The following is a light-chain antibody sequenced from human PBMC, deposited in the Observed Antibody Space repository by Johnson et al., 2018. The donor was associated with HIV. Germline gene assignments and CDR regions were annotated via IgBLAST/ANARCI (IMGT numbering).Light chain of an antibody. CDR2: ANN. CDR3: GTWDSSLSARYV. CDR1: SSNIGNNY. J-gene: IGLJ1*01. Sequence: QAVLTQPPSVSAAPGQKVTISCSGSSSNIGNNYVSWYQQLPGTAPKLLIYANNKRPSGIPDRFSGSQSCTSATLGITGLQTGDEADYYCGTWDSSLSARYVFGTGTKVTVL. V-gene: IGLV1-51*01.